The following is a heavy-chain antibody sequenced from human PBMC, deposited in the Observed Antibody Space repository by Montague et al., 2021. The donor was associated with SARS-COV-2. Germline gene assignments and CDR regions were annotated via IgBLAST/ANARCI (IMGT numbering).Heavy chain of an antibody. CDR1: GGPISGSSDY. D-gene: IGHD5-18*01. V-gene: IGHV4-39*01. CDR3: ARREYSYGWGD. J-gene: IGHJ4*02. CDR2: VDYSGNT. Sequence: SETLSLTSTVTGGPISGSSDYWGWIRQSPGKGLEWIASVDYSGNTCYXPSLKSRLTISVDTSKNQFSLKLNSVTAADTALYYCARREYSYGWGDWGQGTLVTVSS.